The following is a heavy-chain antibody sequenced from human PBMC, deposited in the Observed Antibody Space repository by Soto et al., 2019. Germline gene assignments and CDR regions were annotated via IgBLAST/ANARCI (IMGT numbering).Heavy chain of an antibody. D-gene: IGHD7-27*01. V-gene: IGHV3-23*01. Sequence: GGSLRLSCAASGITFSTYAMSWVRQAPGKGLEWVSTISGSGGSTYYADAVKGRFTISRDNSMGTLYLQMKSLRVEDTAIYYCAKEVSLGSTVDLGYWGQGALVTVSS. J-gene: IGHJ4*02. CDR1: GITFSTYA. CDR3: AKEVSLGSTVDLGY. CDR2: ISGSGGST.